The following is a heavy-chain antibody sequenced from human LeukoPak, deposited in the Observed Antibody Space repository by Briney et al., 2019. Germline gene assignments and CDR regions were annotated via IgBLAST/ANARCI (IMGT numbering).Heavy chain of an antibody. CDR3: ARLHLVSSGWYPMADS. CDR1: GGSINSTSYY. D-gene: IGHD6-19*01. Sequence: PSETLSLTCTVSGGSINSTSYYWGWIRQPPGKGLEWIGSIYYGGSTYYNPSLKSRVTILVDVDTSKNQFSLRLSSVTAADTAIYYCARLHLVSSGWYPMADSWGQGSLVTVSS. CDR2: IYYGGST. J-gene: IGHJ4*02. V-gene: IGHV4-39*07.